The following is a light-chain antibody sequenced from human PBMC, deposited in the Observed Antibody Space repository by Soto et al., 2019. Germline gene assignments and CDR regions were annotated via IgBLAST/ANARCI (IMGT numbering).Light chain of an antibody. V-gene: IGKV3-20*01. CDR2: GAS. CDR1: QPVVSSY. CDR3: QQYGKT. J-gene: IGKJ1*01. Sequence: PGERATLSCRASQPVVSSYLAWYQQKPGQAPRLLIYGASTRASGIPDRFSGSASGTDFTLTISRLEPEDFAVYYCQQYGKTFGQGTKVEIK.